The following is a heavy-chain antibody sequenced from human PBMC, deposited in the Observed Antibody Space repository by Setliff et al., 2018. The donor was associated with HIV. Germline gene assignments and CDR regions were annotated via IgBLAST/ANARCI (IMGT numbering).Heavy chain of an antibody. Sequence: RGESLKISCKGSGYIFTNYWIGWVRQMPGKGLESMGIIYPGDSDTRYSPSFQGQVTISADRSISTAYLQWSSLKASDTAIYFCARVIKNFWSGYHFDFWGQGTLVTVSS. CDR2: IYPGDSDT. D-gene: IGHD3-3*01. CDR3: ARVIKNFWSGYHFDF. V-gene: IGHV5-51*01. J-gene: IGHJ4*02. CDR1: GYIFTNYW.